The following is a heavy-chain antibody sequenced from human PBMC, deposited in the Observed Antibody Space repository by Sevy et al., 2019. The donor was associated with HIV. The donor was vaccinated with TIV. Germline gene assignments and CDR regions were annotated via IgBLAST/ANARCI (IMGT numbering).Heavy chain of an antibody. CDR2: ILGSGGGT. J-gene: IGHJ3*02. CDR1: GFTFSSYA. V-gene: IGHV3-23*01. CDR3: AGGRYDSSGSFDAFDI. Sequence: GGSLRLSCAASGFTFSSYAMNWVRQAPGKGLEWVSTILGSGGGTYYADSVKGRFTISRDNSKNTLYLQMNSLRAEDTAVYYCAGGRYDSSGSFDAFDIWGQGTMVTVSS. D-gene: IGHD3-22*01.